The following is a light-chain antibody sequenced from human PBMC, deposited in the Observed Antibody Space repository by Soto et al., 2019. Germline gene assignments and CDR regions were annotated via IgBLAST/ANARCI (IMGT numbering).Light chain of an antibody. CDR3: QHYNSYST. CDR2: KAS. CDR1: QSIGRW. V-gene: IGKV1-5*03. Sequence: DIQMTQSPSTLSASVGDRVTITCRASQSIGRWLAWYQQKPGKAPKLLIYKASSLESGVPSRISGSGSGTEFTLTISSLQPDDFATYYCQHYNSYSTFGQGTKVEIK. J-gene: IGKJ1*01.